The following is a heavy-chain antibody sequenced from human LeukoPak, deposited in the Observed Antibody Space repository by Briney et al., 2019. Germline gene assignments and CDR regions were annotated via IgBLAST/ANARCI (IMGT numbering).Heavy chain of an antibody. D-gene: IGHD1-26*01. CDR1: GGSISSGGYY. J-gene: IGHJ4*02. CDR2: IYYSGST. Sequence: SQTLSLTCTVSGGSISSGGYYWSWIRQHPGKGLEWIGYIYYSGSTYYNPSLKSRVTISVDTSKSQFSLKLSSVTAADTAVYYCASIPTSSGSYWDVFDYWGRGTLVTVSS. CDR3: ASIPTSSGSYWDVFDY. V-gene: IGHV4-31*03.